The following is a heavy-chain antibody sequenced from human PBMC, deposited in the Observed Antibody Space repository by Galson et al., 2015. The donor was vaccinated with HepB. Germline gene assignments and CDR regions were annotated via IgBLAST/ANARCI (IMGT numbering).Heavy chain of an antibody. V-gene: IGHV3-33*01. Sequence: SLRLSCAASGFTFSSYGMHWVRQAPGKGLEWVAVIWYDGSNKYYADSVKGRITISRDNSKNTLYLQMNSLRAEDTAVYYCARVSQKYYYMDVWGKGTTVTVSS. CDR3: ARVSQKYYYMDV. CDR1: GFTFSSYG. J-gene: IGHJ6*03. CDR2: IWYDGSNK.